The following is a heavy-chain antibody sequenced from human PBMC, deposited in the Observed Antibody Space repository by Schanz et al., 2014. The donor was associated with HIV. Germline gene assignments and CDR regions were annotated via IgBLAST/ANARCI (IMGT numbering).Heavy chain of an antibody. CDR2: IIPAVDIT. CDR3: ARGRYSGSYYNY. V-gene: IGHV1-69*17. J-gene: IGHJ4*02. D-gene: IGHD1-26*01. Sequence: QEQLVQSGAAVREPGSSVTVSCKTSGGTFRGYAISWVRLAPGQGLERMGGIIPAVDITRYAQKFQGRLPITADKSTATAFMDLSSLRSEDPAVYYCARGRYSGSYYNYWGQGTLVTVSS. CDR1: GGTFRGYA.